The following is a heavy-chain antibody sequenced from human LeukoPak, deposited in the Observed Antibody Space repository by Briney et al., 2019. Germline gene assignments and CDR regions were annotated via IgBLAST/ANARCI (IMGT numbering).Heavy chain of an antibody. CDR3: ARITYGDNHFDI. CDR1: GGSIRSSYHY. Sequence: SETLSLTCTVSGGSIRSSYHYWGWIRQPPGKGLEWIGSIYDSGSTYYNPSPKSRVTISVDTSKNQFSLKLNSVTAADTAVYYCARITYGDNHFDIWGQGTMVTVST. V-gene: IGHV4-39*01. J-gene: IGHJ3*02. CDR2: IYDSGST. D-gene: IGHD4-23*01.